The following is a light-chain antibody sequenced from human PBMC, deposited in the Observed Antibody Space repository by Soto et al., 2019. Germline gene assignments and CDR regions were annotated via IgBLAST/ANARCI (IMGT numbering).Light chain of an antibody. CDR1: QSVSSY. J-gene: IGKJ5*01. CDR2: DAS. CDR3: QQRYNWPPNT. Sequence: EIVVTQCRGTVSLSRGKRGTLSCRASQSVSSYLAWYQQKPGQAPRLLIYDASNRASGIPARFSGSGSGTDFTLTIISLEPEDVAVYYCQQRYNWPPNTFGQGTRLEIK. V-gene: IGKV3-11*01.